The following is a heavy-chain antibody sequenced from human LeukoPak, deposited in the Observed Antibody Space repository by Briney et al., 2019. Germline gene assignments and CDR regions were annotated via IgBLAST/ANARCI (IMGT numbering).Heavy chain of an antibody. CDR2: ITTRAYGETT. V-gene: IGHV3-15*01. D-gene: IGHD6-13*01. CDR1: GVSFNRDW. Sequence: GGSLRLSCAVSGVSFNRDWWGRVRRAPGKGLEWVGRITTRAYGETTDHAVREKGRFTISRDDSKNTLYLHMNGLRTEDTEKYEISPHRSSLYTSSWEGPYYYDVDVWGQGTTVSVSS. J-gene: IGHJ6*01. CDR3: SPHRSSLYTSSWEGPYYYDVDV.